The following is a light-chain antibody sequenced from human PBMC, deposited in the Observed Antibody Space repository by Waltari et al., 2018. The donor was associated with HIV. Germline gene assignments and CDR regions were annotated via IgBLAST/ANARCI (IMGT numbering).Light chain of an antibody. CDR3: AAWDDSLSVV. CDR1: SSNLGSTY. V-gene: IGLV1-47*01. CDR2: RNK. J-gene: IGLJ2*01. Sequence: QSVLTQPPSASGTPGQRVTISCSGSSSNLGSTYVYWYQQLPGTAPNLLIYRNKQRPSGVPDRFSGSKSGTSASLAISGLRSEDEADYYCAAWDDSLSVVFGGGTKLTVL.